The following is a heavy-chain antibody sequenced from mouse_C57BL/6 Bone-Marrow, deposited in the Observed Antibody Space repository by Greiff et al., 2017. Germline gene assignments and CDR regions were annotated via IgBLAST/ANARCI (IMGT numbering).Heavy chain of an antibody. CDR2: IYPGSGST. CDR1: GYTFTSYW. J-gene: IGHJ4*01. D-gene: IGHD2-2*01. Sequence: QVQLQQPGAELVKPGASVKMSCKASGYTFTSYWITWVKQRPGQGLEWIGDIYPGSGSTNYNEKFKSKATLTVDTSSSTAYLQLSSLTSEDSSVYYCARWLRSPDMDYWGQGTAVTVSS. V-gene: IGHV1-55*01. CDR3: ARWLRSPDMDY.